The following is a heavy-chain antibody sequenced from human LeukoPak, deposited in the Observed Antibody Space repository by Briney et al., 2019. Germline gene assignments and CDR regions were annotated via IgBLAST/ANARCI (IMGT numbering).Heavy chain of an antibody. D-gene: IGHD2-8*01. CDR1: GYSISSDYN. CDR2: IYHSGTT. J-gene: IGHJ5*02. V-gene: IGHV4-38-2*01. Sequence: PSETLSLTCAVSGYSISSDYNWGWIRQPPGKGLEWIGNIYHSGTTYYNPSLKSRVTISVDTSKNQFSLKLNSMTAADTAVYYCARVWMVYAAFDLWGQGTPVTVSS. CDR3: ARVWMVYAAFDL.